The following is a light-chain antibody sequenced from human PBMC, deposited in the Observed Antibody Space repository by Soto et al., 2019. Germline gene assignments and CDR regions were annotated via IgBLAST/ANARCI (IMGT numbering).Light chain of an antibody. CDR2: DAS. CDR1: QNIGSY. V-gene: IGKV3-11*01. J-gene: IGKJ4*01. CDR3: QQRGDWLT. Sequence: ESVLTQSPATLSLSPGEIDTLSCRATQNIGSYLAWYQHRPGQAPRRLIHDASNRATGIPDLFSGTGSGTDVTRTIISLEPEDFAVYYCQQRGDWLTFGGGPRVEIK.